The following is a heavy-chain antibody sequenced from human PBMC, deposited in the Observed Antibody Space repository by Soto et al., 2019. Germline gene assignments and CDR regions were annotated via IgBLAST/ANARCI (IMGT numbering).Heavy chain of an antibody. CDR2: IRAGNVNT. D-gene: IGHD2-15*01. V-gene: IGHV1-3*01. CDR1: GYRFESYS. Sequence: GAPVEGSCEACGYRFESYSRRWVCQEPGQRLEWMGWIRAGNVNTKYSQKFQGRVTITRGTSATSAYMDLSSLKSEDTAVYYCASAAHCTTPNCLAHFAFWGQGTPVPVFS. CDR3: ASAAHCTTPNCLAHFAF. J-gene: IGHJ4*02.